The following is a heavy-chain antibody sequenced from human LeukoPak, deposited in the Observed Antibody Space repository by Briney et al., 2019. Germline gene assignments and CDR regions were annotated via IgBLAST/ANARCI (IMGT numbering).Heavy chain of an antibody. CDR2: INHSGST. Sequence: SETLSLTCAVYGGSFSGYFWSWIRQPPGKGLEWIGEINHSGSTNYNPSLKSRVTISVDTSKNQFSLKLSSVTAADTAVYYCARGLYVLLWFRELSRDWFDPWGQGTLVTVSS. CDR1: GGSFSGYF. J-gene: IGHJ5*02. V-gene: IGHV4-34*01. D-gene: IGHD3-10*01. CDR3: ARGLYVLLWFRELSRDWFDP.